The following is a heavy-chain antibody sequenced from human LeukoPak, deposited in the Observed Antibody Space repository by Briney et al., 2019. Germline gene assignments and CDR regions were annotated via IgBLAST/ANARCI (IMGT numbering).Heavy chain of an antibody. D-gene: IGHD3-22*01. CDR1: GYTFTSYG. V-gene: IGHV1-18*01. CDR2: ISPYNGNT. Sequence: ASVKVSCKTSGYTFTSYGVSWVRQAPGQGLEWMGWISPYNGNTNYAQKLQGRMTMTTDTSTSTAYMELRSLRSDDTAVHYCARDSITMIKDFWGQGTLVTVSS. CDR3: ARDSITMIKDF. J-gene: IGHJ4*02.